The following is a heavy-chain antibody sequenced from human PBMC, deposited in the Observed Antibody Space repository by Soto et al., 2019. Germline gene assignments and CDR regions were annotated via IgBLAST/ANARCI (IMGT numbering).Heavy chain of an antibody. CDR2: IYSGGST. Sequence: GGSLRLSCAASGFTVSSNYMSWVRQAPGKGLEWVSVIYSGGSTYYADSVKGRFTISRDNSKNTLYLQMNSLRAEDTAVYYCARASDFWSGYYNYFDYWGQGTLVTVSS. CDR3: ARASDFWSGYYNYFDY. J-gene: IGHJ4*02. CDR1: GFTVSSNY. V-gene: IGHV3-66*01. D-gene: IGHD3-3*01.